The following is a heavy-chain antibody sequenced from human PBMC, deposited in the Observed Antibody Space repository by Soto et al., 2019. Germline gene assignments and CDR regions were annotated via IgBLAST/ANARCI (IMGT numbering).Heavy chain of an antibody. Sequence: ASVKVSCKASGYNFASYGITWVRQAPGQGLEWMGWLSAYTGNTNYAQKFQGRFTMTTDTSTSTAYMDVRSLRFDDTAVYYCARTAGATYSLYVWGQGNTVTVSS. CDR2: LSAYTGNT. V-gene: IGHV1-18*01. D-gene: IGHD3-10*01. J-gene: IGHJ6*02. CDR3: ARTAGATYSLYV. CDR1: GYNFASYG.